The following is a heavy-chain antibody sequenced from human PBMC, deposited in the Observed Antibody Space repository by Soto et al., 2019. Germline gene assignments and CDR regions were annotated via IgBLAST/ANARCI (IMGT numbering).Heavy chain of an antibody. D-gene: IGHD3-10*01. V-gene: IGHV4-34*02. CDR1: GRSMSGYN. CDR3: ARNGVGFGFDI. J-gene: IGHJ3*02. CDR2: IGPTGDT. Sequence: QVQQQQWGARLLKPSETLSLTCAEYGRSMSGYNWSWLRRSPVRGLEWIGEIGPTGDTNYGPSFMSRVTVSVDTSKYELSLRLTQVTAADTATYLCARNGVGFGFDIWVLGTMVSVSS.